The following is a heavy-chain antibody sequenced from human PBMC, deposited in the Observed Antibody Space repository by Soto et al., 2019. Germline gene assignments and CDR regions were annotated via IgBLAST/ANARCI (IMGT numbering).Heavy chain of an antibody. V-gene: IGHV3-9*01. J-gene: IGHJ3*02. CDR3: AKDTGGGSRAGEDAFDI. CDR1: GFTFDDYA. Sequence: GGSLRLSCAASGFTFDDYAMHWVRQAPGKGLEWVSGISWNSGSIGYADSVKGRFTISRDNAKNSLYLQMNSLRAEDTALYYCAKDTGGGSRAGEDAFDIWGQGTMVTVSS. CDR2: ISWNSGSI. D-gene: IGHD2-15*01.